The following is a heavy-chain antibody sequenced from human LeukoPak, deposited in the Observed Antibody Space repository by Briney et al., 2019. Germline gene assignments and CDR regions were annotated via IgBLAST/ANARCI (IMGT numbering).Heavy chain of an antibody. CDR1: GFTFSSYA. V-gene: IGHV3-64*01. D-gene: IGHD3-16*02. Sequence: GGSLRLSCAVSGFTFSSYAMHWVRQAPGKGLEYVSAISSNGGSTHYANSVKGRFTISRDNSKNTLYLQMNSLRAEDTAVYYCAKNKMITFGGVIVSFDYWGQGTLVTVSS. CDR2: ISSNGGST. CDR3: AKNKMITFGGVIVSFDY. J-gene: IGHJ4*02.